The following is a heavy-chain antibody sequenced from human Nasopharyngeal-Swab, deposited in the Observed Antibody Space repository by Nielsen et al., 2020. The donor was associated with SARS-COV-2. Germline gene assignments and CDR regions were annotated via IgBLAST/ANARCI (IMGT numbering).Heavy chain of an antibody. J-gene: IGHJ5*02. CDR1: GGSISSSSYY. CDR3: ARDNAYCSAARCENWFDP. D-gene: IGHD2-15*01. V-gene: IGHV4-39*07. CDR2: IHYTGST. Sequence: GSLRLSCTVSGGSISSSSYYWGWNRQPPGKGLEWIGSIHYTGSTYYNSSLKSRVTMSVDTSKNQFSLKLSSVTAADTAVYYCARDNAYCSAARCENWFDPWGQGTLVTVSS.